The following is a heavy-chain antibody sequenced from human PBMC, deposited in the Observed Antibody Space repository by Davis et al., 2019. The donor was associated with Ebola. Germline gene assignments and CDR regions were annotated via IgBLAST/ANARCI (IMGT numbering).Heavy chain of an antibody. Sequence: GGSLRLSCAVSEFTFSNYWMSWVRQAPGKGLEWVANIEQDGSEKYYVDSLKGRFTISRDNSKNTLYLQMNSLRAEDTAVYYCARDWVGATIYYGMDVWGQGTTVTVSS. V-gene: IGHV3-7*03. CDR3: ARDWVGATIYYGMDV. D-gene: IGHD1-26*01. CDR1: EFTFSNYW. J-gene: IGHJ6*02. CDR2: IEQDGSEK.